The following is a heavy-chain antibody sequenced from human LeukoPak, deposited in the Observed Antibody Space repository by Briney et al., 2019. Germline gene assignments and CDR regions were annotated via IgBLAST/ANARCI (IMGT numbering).Heavy chain of an antibody. V-gene: IGHV3-30-3*01. J-gene: IGHJ6*03. CDR3: ARDLPSDYYYYMDV. Sequence: GGSLRLSCAASGFTFSSYAMHWVRQAPGKGLEWVAVISYDGSNKYYADSVKGRFTISRDNSKNTLYLQMNSLRAEDTAVYYCARDLPSDYYYYMDVWGKGTTVTVSS. CDR2: ISYDGSNK. CDR1: GFTFSSYA.